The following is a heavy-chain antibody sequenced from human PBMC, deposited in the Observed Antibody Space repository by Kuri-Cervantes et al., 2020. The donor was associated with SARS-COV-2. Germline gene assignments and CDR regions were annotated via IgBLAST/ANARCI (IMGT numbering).Heavy chain of an antibody. Sequence: SETLSLTCTVSGGSISSSSYYWGWIRQPPGKGLEWIGSIYYSGSTYYNPSLKSRVTISVDTSKNQFSLKLSSVTAADTAVYYCARDIVVVPAXPLGWFDPWGQGTLVTVSS. CDR3: ARDIVVVPAXPLGWFDP. J-gene: IGHJ5*02. V-gene: IGHV4-39*02. D-gene: IGHD2-2*01. CDR1: GGSISSSSYY. CDR2: IYYSGST.